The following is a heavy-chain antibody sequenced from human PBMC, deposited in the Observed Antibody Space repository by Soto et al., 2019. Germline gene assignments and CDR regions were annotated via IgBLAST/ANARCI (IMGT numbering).Heavy chain of an antibody. Sequence: GESLKISCKGSGYSFTSYWIGWVRQMPGKGLEWMGIIYPGDSDTRYSPSFQGQVTISADKSISTAYLQWSSLKASDTAMYYCARHSSGQEYGDYSDFVDYWGQGTLVTVSS. D-gene: IGHD4-17*01. V-gene: IGHV5-51*01. CDR2: IYPGDSDT. CDR1: GYSFTSYW. J-gene: IGHJ4*02. CDR3: ARHSSGQEYGDYSDFVDY.